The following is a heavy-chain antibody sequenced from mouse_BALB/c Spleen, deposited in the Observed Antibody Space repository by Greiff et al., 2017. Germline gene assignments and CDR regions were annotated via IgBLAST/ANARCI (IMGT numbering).Heavy chain of an antibody. Sequence: EVKLVESGGGLVQPGGSLKLSCAASGFTFSSYTMSWVRQTPEKRLEWVAYISNGGGSTYYPDTVKGRFTISRDNAKNTLYLQMSSLKSEDTAMYYCASPYYYGSGFAYWGQGTLVTVSA. J-gene: IGHJ3*01. D-gene: IGHD1-1*01. CDR1: GFTFSSYT. V-gene: IGHV5-12-2*01. CDR3: ASPYYYGSGFAY. CDR2: ISNGGGST.